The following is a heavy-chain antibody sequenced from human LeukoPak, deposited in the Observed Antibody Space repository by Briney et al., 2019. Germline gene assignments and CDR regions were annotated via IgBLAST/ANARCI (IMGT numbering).Heavy chain of an antibody. J-gene: IGHJ4*02. D-gene: IGHD6-13*01. CDR2: LSSDGVNK. V-gene: IGHV3-30-3*01. CDR3: AKGGIAAAAS. CDR1: GFTFSSYP. Sequence: GGSLRLSCAASGFTFSSYPMHWVRQTPGKGLEWVAILSSDGVNKRYADSVQGRFTISRDNSKNTLYLQMNSLRAEDTAVYYCAKGGIAAAASWGQGTLVTVSS.